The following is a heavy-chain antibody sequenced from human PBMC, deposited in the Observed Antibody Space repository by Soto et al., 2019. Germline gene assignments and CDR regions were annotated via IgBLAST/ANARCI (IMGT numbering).Heavy chain of an antibody. CDR3: ARYRGSSTSSYPRFDL. CDR1: GFTFSTYW. D-gene: IGHD2-2*01. CDR2: IKQDESEK. J-gene: IGHJ4*02. Sequence: EVQLVESGGGLVQPGGSLRLSCAASGFTFSTYWMSWVRQAPGKGLEWVANIKQDESEKYYVDSVKGRFTISRDNAKNSLYLQINSLGAEDTAVYYCARYRGSSTSSYPRFDLWGQGTLVTGSS. V-gene: IGHV3-7*01.